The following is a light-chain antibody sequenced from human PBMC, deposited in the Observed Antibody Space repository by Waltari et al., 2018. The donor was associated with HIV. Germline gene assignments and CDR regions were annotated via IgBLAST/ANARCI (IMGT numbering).Light chain of an antibody. V-gene: IGKV3-15*01. J-gene: IGKJ3*01. CDR2: GAS. CDR3: QQYNNWPPLFT. CDR1: QSVSSN. Sequence: ELVMTQSPATLSVSPGERATLSCRASQSVSSNLAWYQQKPGQAPRILIYGASTRATGIPARFSGSGSGTEFTLTISSLQSEDFAVYYCQQYNNWPPLFTFGPGTKVDIK.